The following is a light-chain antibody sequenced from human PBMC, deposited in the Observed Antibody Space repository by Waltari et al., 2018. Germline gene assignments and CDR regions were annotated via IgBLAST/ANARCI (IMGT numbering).Light chain of an antibody. CDR2: DAS. Sequence: EIVLTQSPATLSLSPGQRGTLSCRASQSVGGNLAWYQQKPGQAPRLLIYDASNRATGIPARFSGIGSGTDFTLTISRLEPEDFAVYYCQQRRTWPSITFGQGTRLEI. CDR3: QQRRTWPSIT. V-gene: IGKV3-11*01. J-gene: IGKJ5*01. CDR1: QSVGGN.